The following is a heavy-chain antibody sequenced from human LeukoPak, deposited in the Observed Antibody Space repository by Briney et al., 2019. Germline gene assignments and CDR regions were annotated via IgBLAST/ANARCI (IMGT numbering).Heavy chain of an antibody. CDR1: GGSISSSSYY. CDR3: ARFQGNADY. J-gene: IGHJ4*02. V-gene: IGHV4-39*07. Sequence: SETLSLTCTVSGGSISSSSYYWSWIRQPPGKGLEWIGEINHSGSTNNNPSPKSRVTISVDTSKNQFSLKLSSVTAADTAVYYCARFQGNADYWGQGTLVTVSS. D-gene: IGHD2-8*01. CDR2: INHSGST.